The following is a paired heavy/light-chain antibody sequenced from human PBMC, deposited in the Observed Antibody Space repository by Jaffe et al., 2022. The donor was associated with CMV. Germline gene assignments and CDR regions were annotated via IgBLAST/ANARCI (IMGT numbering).Light chain of an antibody. V-gene: IGKV1-9*01. Sequence: DIQLTQSPSFLSASVGDRVTITCRAGQDTSSYLAWYQQKPGKAPKLLIYSVSTLQSGVPSRFSGSGSGTEFTLTISSLQPEDFATYYCLQLKGYAATFGQGTNLEIK. CDR1: QDTSSY. J-gene: IGKJ2*01. CDR3: LQLKGYAAT. CDR2: SVS.
Heavy chain of an antibody. Sequence: QVQLVQSGTDVKKPGASVKVSCKASGYTFTNYAVHWVRQAPGQSLEWMGRINTANGNTWYSQKFQGRVTFTRDTDANTVYMEMNSLTSEDTAVYYCARLWASYYPDYWGQGSLVTVSS. CDR2: INTANGNT. D-gene: IGHD3-16*01. J-gene: IGHJ4*02. CDR3: ARLWASYYPDY. CDR1: GYTFTNYA. V-gene: IGHV1-3*04.